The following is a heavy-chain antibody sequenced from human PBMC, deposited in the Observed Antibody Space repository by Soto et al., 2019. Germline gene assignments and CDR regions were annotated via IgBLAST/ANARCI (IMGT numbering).Heavy chain of an antibody. V-gene: IGHV3-23*01. CDR2: ITATGDRT. Sequence: GGSLRLSCAASGFRFSSYSMSWVRQTPGKGLEWVAAITATGDRTYYADSVTGLFTISRDNSKKTHYLQMTSLRAEDTAMYYCATMNGYFEYWGQGTPVTVSS. CDR1: GFRFSSYS. CDR3: ATMNGYFEY. J-gene: IGHJ4*02. D-gene: IGHD3-22*01.